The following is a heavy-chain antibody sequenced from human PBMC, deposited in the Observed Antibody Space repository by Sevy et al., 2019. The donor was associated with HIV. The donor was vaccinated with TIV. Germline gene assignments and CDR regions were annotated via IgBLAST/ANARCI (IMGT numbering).Heavy chain of an antibody. CDR3: ARFRVVYYYYGMDV. CDR1: GFTLSSFW. V-gene: IGHV3-7*01. Sequence: GGSLRLSCAASGFTLSSFWMTWVRQAPGKGLEWVANIKEDGSDKNYLDSVKGRFTISRDNAKNSLYLQRNSLRAEDTAVYYCARFRVVYYYYGMDVWGQGTTVTVSS. CDR2: IKEDGSDK. J-gene: IGHJ6*02.